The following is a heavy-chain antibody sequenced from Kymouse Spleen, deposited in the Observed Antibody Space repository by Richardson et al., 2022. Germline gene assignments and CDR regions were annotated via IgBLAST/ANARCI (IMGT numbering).Heavy chain of an antibody. CDR2: ISSSSSYI. CDR3: ARDIAAAGRSYYFDY. V-gene: IGHV3-21*03. CDR1: GFTFSSYS. D-gene: IGHD6-13*01. J-gene: IGHJ4*02. Sequence: EVQLVESGGGLVKPGGSLRLSCAASGFTFSSYSMNWVRQAPGKGLEWVSSISSSSSYIYYADSVKGRFTISRDNAKNSLYLQMNSLRAEDTAVYYCARDIAAAGRSYYFDYWGQGTLVTVSS.